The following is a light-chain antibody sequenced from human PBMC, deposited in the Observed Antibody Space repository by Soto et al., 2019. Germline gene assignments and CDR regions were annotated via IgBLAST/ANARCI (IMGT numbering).Light chain of an antibody. J-gene: IGKJ3*01. CDR1: QSVSSY. CDR3: QQSYSTPVT. Sequence: DIQMTQSPSSLSASVGDRVTITCRASQSVSSYLNWYQQKPGKASKLLIYAASSLQSGVPSRFSGSGSGTDFTLTISSLQPEDFATYYCQQSYSTPVTFGPGT. CDR2: AAS. V-gene: IGKV1-39*01.